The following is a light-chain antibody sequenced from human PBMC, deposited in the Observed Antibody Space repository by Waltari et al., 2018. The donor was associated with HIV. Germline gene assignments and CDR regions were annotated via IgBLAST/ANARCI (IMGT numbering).Light chain of an antibody. V-gene: IGLV2-11*01. Sequence: QSALTQPCSMSGSPGQSVTISCTGTSSDVGGYNYVSWYQQHPGKAPKLMIFDVNKRPSGVPDRFSGSKSGNTASLTISGLQAEDEADYYCCSYADNYTWVFGGGTKLTVL. CDR1: SSDVGGYNY. CDR3: CSYADNYTWV. CDR2: DVN. J-gene: IGLJ3*02.